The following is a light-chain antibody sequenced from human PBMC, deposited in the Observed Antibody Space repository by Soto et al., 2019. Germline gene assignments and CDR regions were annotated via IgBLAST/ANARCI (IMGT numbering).Light chain of an antibody. J-gene: IGLJ2*01. CDR3: AAWDNSLNGVV. CDR2: SNN. V-gene: IGLV1-44*01. CDR1: SSNIGSNS. Sequence: QSVLTQPPAASGTRGQRVTISCSGSSSNIGSNSVHWYQHLPGTAPKLRIYSNNQRPSGVPDRFSGSKSGTSVSLAISGLQSEDEADYYCAAWDNSLNGVVFGGGTKLTVL.